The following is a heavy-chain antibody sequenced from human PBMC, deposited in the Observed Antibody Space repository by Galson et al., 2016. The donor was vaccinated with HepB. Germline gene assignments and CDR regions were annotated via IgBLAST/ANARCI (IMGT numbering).Heavy chain of an antibody. CDR1: GFTFSSYG. D-gene: IGHD3-10*01. CDR2: ISGSGGST. CDR3: AKGYGYFDY. Sequence: SLRLSCAASGFTFSSYGMHWVRQAPGKGLEWVSVISGSGGSTYYADSVKGRFTISRDNAKNTLYLQMNSLRAEDTAIYYCAKGYGYFDYWGQGTLVTVSS. V-gene: IGHV3-23*01. J-gene: IGHJ4*02.